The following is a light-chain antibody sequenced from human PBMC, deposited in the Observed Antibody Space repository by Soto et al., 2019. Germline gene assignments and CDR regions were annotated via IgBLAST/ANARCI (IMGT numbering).Light chain of an antibody. CDR2: KAV. CDR3: QQYSEYPWT. Sequence: DIQMTQSPSTLSASVGDRVTITCRASQSLSSKLAWYQQRPGTAPKLFIYKAVSLESGVTSRFSGSESGTEFTLTISSLQPDDLATYYCQQYSEYPWTFGQGTKVEIK. J-gene: IGKJ1*01. CDR1: QSLSSK. V-gene: IGKV1-5*03.